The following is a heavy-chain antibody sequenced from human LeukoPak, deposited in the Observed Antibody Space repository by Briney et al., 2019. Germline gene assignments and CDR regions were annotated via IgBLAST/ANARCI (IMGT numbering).Heavy chain of an antibody. J-gene: IGHJ5*02. CDR1: GGSISSGDYY. V-gene: IGHV4-30-4*08. CDR2: IYYSGST. CDR3: AREAVRGVNLFDP. Sequence: PSQTLSLTCTVSGGSISSGDYYWSWIRQPPGKGLEWIGYIYYSGSTYYNPSLKSRVTISVDTSKNQFSLKLSSVTAADTAVYYCAREAVRGVNLFDPWGQGTLVTVSS. D-gene: IGHD3-10*01.